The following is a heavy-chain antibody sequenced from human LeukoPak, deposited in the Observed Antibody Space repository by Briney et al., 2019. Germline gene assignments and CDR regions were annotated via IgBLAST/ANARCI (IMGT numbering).Heavy chain of an antibody. J-gene: IGHJ4*02. CDR2: IIPNLGTT. D-gene: IGHD3-22*01. CDR1: GGTSNSHA. CDR3: ATTNDGGGYQWGDFFDF. V-gene: IGHV1-69*04. Sequence: GASLKLSCKASGGTSNSHATSWVRQAPGQGLEWMGRIIPNLGTTNRAQNFQDRVTLTADKSTNTAYMELTSLTSDDTAVYYCATTNDGGGYQWGDFFDFWGQGTLVTVSS.